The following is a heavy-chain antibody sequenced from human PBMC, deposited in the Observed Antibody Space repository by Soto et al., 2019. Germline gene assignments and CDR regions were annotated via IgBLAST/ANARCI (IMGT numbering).Heavy chain of an antibody. J-gene: IGHJ6*02. D-gene: IGHD4-17*01. V-gene: IGHV3-30*03. Sequence: GGSLRLSCAASGFTFSSYGMHWVRQAPGKGLEWVAVISYDGSNKYYADSVKGRFTISRDNSKNTLYLQMDSLRAEDTAVYYCATTVTNYYYYYGMDVWGQGTTVTVSS. CDR2: ISYDGSNK. CDR1: GFTFSSYG. CDR3: ATTVTNYYYYYGMDV.